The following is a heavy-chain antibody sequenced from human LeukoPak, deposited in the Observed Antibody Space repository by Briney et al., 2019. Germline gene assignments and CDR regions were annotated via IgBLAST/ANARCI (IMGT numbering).Heavy chain of an antibody. J-gene: IGHJ6*03. Sequence: SETLSLTCTVSDGSISGTPYYWGWFRQPPGKGPEWIGNIHYTGTVYYNPTLESRVTISVDTSRNQFPLKLSSVTAADTAVYFCARVTKYDNSRNNYYMDVWGKGTP. D-gene: IGHD4-17*01. V-gene: IGHV4-39*06. CDR3: ARVTKYDNSRNNYYMDV. CDR1: DGSISGTPYY. CDR2: IHYTGTV.